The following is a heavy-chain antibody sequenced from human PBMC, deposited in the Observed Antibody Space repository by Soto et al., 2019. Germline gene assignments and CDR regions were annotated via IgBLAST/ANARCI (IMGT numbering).Heavy chain of an antibody. V-gene: IGHV3-23*01. Sequence: GESLRLSCTASGFAFMTYGMNWGRQAPGKGLEWVGNINDRGSNTVYADSVKGRFTISRDNSRNTLTLQMNTLRADDMAIYYCAKAAALAGSPGYYAMDVWGQGLMVTVSS. J-gene: IGHJ6*02. CDR1: GFAFMTYG. CDR3: AKAAALAGSPGYYAMDV. D-gene: IGHD6-13*01. CDR2: INDRGSNT.